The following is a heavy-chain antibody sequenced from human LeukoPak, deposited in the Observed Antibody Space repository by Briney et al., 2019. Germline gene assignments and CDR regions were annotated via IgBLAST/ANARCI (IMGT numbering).Heavy chain of an antibody. D-gene: IGHD3-3*01. CDR2: IYYSGST. J-gene: IGHJ4*02. CDR1: GGSISRYY. Sequence: PSETLSLTCTVSGGSISRYYWSWIRQPPGKRLEWIGHIYYSGSTNYNPSLKRRVTISVDTSKTQFSLKLSSVTAADTAVYYCASRSSIWSGYQDTLYYFDSWGQGTLVTVSS. V-gene: IGHV4-59*01. CDR3: ASRSSIWSGYQDTLYYFDS.